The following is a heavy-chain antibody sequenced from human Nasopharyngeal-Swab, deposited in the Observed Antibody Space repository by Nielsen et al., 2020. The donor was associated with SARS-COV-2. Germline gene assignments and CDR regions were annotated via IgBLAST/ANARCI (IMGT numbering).Heavy chain of an antibody. CDR1: GFRFDDYA. CDR2: ISKDGGTT. D-gene: IGHD4-11*01. J-gene: IGHJ4*02. Sequence: GDSLKISCAASGFRFDDYAMHWVRQTPGKGLEWVSLISKDGGTTYYADSVKGRFTISRDNSKNSLYLQVNSLRTEDTALYYCAKETYNSTYYFFDSWGQGTLVTVSS. V-gene: IGHV3-43*02. CDR3: AKETYNSTYYFFDS.